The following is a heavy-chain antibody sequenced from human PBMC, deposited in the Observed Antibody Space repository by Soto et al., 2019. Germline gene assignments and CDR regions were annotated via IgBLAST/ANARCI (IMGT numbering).Heavy chain of an antibody. V-gene: IGHV1-69*01. CDR2: IIPIFVTT. Sequence: QVQVVQSGAEVKKPGSSVKVSCKASGGTFSSFAINWVRQAPGQGLEWMVGIIPIFVTTNYAQKCQGRVTITEDESTSTAYMELRSLRSDDTAVYYCARGLSYCSGGSCRDAYDVWGQGTMVTVSS. D-gene: IGHD2-15*01. CDR3: ARGLSYCSGGSCRDAYDV. J-gene: IGHJ3*01. CDR1: GGTFSSFA.